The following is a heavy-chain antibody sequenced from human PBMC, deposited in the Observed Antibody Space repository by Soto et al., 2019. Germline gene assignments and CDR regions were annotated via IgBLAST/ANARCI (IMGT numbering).Heavy chain of an antibody. Sequence: SETLSLTCTVTGDSISSRSYYWGWIRQPPGKGLEWIGSIYYSGSTYNNPSLRSRVSMSIDTSKDQFSLKLKSVTAADTALYFGARQWNSVVNQAYFDVWGQGSLVTV. V-gene: IGHV4-39*01. J-gene: IGHJ4*02. CDR2: IYYSGST. CDR3: ARQWNSVVNQAYFDV. D-gene: IGHD1-1*01. CDR1: GDSISSRSYY.